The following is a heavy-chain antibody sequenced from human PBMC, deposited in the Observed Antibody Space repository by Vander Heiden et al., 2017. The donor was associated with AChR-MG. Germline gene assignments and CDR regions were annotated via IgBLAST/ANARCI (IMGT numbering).Heavy chain of an antibody. CDR1: GFTFGDYA. CDR2: IRSKAYGGTT. J-gene: IGHJ6*02. D-gene: IGHD3-3*01. V-gene: IGHV3-49*04. Sequence: EVQLVESGGGLVQPGRSLRLSCTASGFTFGDYAMGWVRQAPGKGLEWVGFIRSKAYGGTTEYAASVKGRFTISRDDSKSIAYLQMNSLKTEDTAVYYCTRRWVFGVVQIYYGMDVWGQGTTVTVSS. CDR3: TRRWVFGVVQIYYGMDV.